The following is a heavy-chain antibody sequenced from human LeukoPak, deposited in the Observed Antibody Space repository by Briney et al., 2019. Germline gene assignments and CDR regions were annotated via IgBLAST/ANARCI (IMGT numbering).Heavy chain of an antibody. V-gene: IGHV4-4*09. J-gene: IGHJ4*02. CDR1: GGSISSYY. Sequence: SETLSLTCTVSGGSISSYYWSWIRQPPGKGLEWIGYIYTSGSTNYNPSLKSRVTISVDTSKNQFSLKLSSVTAADTAVYYCAMGMIVGIWDNWGQGTLVTVSS. CDR3: AMGMIVGIWDN. D-gene: IGHD3-22*01. CDR2: IYTSGST.